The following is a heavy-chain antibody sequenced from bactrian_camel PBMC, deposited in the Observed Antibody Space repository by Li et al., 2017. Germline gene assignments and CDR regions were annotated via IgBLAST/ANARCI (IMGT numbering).Heavy chain of an antibody. Sequence: HVQLVESGGGSVQAGGSLRLTCTLSEDDRGRYCIGWFRQAPGKQREGVAAIYRGGRTTYYPDSVKDRFTISRDNSKNTLYLQMNSLKPEDTAIYYCAVCGSKASIAMAEAFLEADFAYWGQGTQVTVS. V-gene: IGHV3S54*01. CDR2: IYRGGRTT. CDR1: EDDRGRYC. CDR3: AVCGSKASIAMAEAFLEADFAY. D-gene: IGHD4*01. J-gene: IGHJ6*01.